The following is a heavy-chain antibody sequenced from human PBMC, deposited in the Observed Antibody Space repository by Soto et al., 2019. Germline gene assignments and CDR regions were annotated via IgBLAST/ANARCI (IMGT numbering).Heavy chain of an antibody. J-gene: IGHJ4*02. CDR1: VVTFRSYR. CDR2: TVPIYRTE. D-gene: IGHD6-13*01. CDR3: ARESGEKISSI. V-gene: IGHV1-69*13. Sequence: SSVKVSCKPSVVTFRSYRINWVRQAPGQGLEWVGGTVPIYRTEDYAQKFQGRVTITADESARTAYMELRSLKSQDTAVYYWARESGEKISSIWGQRTLVTVSS.